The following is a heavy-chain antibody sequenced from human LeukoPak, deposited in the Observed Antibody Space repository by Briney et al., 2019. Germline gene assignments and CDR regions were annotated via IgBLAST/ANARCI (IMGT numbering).Heavy chain of an antibody. CDR3: ARDYCSSTSCYGMDV. CDR2: IYYSGST. J-gene: IGHJ6*02. V-gene: IGHV4-59*01. D-gene: IGHD2-2*01. Sequence: NTSETLSLTCTVSGGSISSYYWSWIRQPPGKGLEWIGYIYYSGSTNYNPSLKSRVTISVDTSKNQFSLKLSSVTAADTAVYYCARDYCSSTSCYGMDVWGQGTTVTVSS. CDR1: GGSISSYY.